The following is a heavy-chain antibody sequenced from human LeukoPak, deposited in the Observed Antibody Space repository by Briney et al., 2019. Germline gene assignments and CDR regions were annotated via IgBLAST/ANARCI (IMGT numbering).Heavy chain of an antibody. CDR1: GFTVSSNY. J-gene: IGHJ4*02. V-gene: IGHV3-53*01. D-gene: IGHD3-22*01. CDR3: ARGLYYFDTSGYLYY. Sequence: VWSLRLSCAASGFTVSSNYMSWVRQAPGKGLEWVSAIYSGGSTYYSDSVKGRFTISRDNSKNTLYLQMNSLRAEDTAVYYCARGLYYFDTSGYLYYWGQGTLVTVSS. CDR2: IYSGGST.